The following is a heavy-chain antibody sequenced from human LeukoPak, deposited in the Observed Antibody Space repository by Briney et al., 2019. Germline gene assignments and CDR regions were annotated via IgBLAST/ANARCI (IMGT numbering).Heavy chain of an antibody. D-gene: IGHD1-7*01. CDR3: ARGRRITGTTPHLPPIDY. J-gene: IGHJ4*02. Sequence: SETLSLTCTVSGGSISSYYWSWIRQPPGKGLEGIGYIYYSGSTNYNPSLKSRVTISVDTSKNQFSLKLSSVPAADTAVYYCARGRRITGTTPHLPPIDYWGQGTLVTVSS. CDR1: GGSISSYY. CDR2: IYYSGST. V-gene: IGHV4-59*01.